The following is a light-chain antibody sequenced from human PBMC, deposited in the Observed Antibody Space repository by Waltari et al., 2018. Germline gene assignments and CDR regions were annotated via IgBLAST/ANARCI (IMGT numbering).Light chain of an antibody. Sequence: QSALTQPPSASGSPGQSVTISCTGTSSDVGGYNYVSWYQQHPGKVPKLVIFEVSKRPSGVPDRFSGSRSGNTASLTVSRLQAEDEADYYCSSYAGSNTYVLFGGGTKLTVL. V-gene: IGLV2-8*01. CDR2: EVS. CDR1: SSDVGGYNY. J-gene: IGLJ2*01. CDR3: SSYAGSNTYVL.